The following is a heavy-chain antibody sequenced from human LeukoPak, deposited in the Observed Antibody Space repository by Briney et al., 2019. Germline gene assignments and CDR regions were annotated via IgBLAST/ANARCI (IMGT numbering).Heavy chain of an antibody. D-gene: IGHD4-17*01. V-gene: IGHV1-18*04. CDR1: GYTFTSYC. Sequence: ASVKVSCKASGYTFTSYCISWVRQAPGQGLEWMGWICAYNGNTNYAQKLQGRVTMTTDTSTSTAYMELRSLRSDDTAVYYCARTHGYGDRYNWFDPWGQGTLVTVSS. J-gene: IGHJ5*02. CDR3: ARTHGYGDRYNWFDP. CDR2: ICAYNGNT.